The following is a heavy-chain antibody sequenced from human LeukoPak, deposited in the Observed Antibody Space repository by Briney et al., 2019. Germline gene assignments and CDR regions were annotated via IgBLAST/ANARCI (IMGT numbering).Heavy chain of an antibody. CDR2: ISTSSIYI. V-gene: IGHV3-21*01. J-gene: IGHJ3*02. D-gene: IGHD1-14*01. CDR1: GFTFSSYS. Sequence: GGSLRLSCAASGFTFSSYSMNWVRQAPGKGLEWVSSISTSSIYIYYADSLKGRFTISRDNAKNSMYLQMNSLRAEDTAVYYRARVRLQPRTLLDDAFDIWGQGTMVTVSS. CDR3: ARVRLQPRTLLDDAFDI.